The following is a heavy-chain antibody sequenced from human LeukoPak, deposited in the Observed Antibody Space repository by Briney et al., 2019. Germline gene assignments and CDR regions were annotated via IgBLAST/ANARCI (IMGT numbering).Heavy chain of an antibody. CDR3: ARGDCSSTSCLGV. Sequence: PSETLSLTCTVSGGSISSYYWGWIRQPPGKGLEWIGYIYYSGSTNYNPSLKSRVTISVDTSKNQFSLKLSSVTAADTAVYYCARGDCSSTSCLGVWGKGTTVTISS. D-gene: IGHD2-2*01. V-gene: IGHV4-59*01. CDR1: GGSISSYY. CDR2: IYYSGST. J-gene: IGHJ6*04.